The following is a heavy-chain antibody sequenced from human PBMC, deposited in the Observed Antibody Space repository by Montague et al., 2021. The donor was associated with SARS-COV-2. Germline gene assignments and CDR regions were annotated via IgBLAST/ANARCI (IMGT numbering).Heavy chain of an antibody. D-gene: IGHD4-11*01. Sequence: SETLSLTCTVSGGSISSYHRSWIRQPPGKGLEWIGYIYYSGSTNYNPSLKSRVTISVDTSKNQFSLKLSSVTAADTAVYFCVSGRDGSYSHFHFWGQGALVTVSS. V-gene: IGHV4-59*08. CDR1: GGSISSYH. CDR2: IYYSGST. CDR3: VSGRDGSYSHFHF. J-gene: IGHJ1*01.